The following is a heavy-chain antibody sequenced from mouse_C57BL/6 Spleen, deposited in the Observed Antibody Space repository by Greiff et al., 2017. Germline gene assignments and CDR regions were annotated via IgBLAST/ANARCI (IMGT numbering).Heavy chain of an antibody. D-gene: IGHD2-5*01. CDR3: ANSYSNYSFAY. V-gene: IGHV1-50*01. CDR1: GYTFTSYW. J-gene: IGHJ3*01. CDR2: IDPSDSYT. Sequence: QVQLQQPGAELVKPGASVKLSCKASGYTFTSYWMQWVKQRPGQGLEWIGEIDPSDSYTNYNQKFKGKATLTVDTSSSTAYMQLSSLTSEDSAVYYCANSYSNYSFAYWGQGTLVTVSA.